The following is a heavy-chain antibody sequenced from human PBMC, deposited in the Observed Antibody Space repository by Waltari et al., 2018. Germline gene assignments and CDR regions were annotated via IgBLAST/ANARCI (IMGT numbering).Heavy chain of an antibody. V-gene: IGHV1-24*01. CDR1: GYSPPELS. CDR3: ATDWGYCSDDSCYVGERGDY. Sequence: VQLIQSGAEVKKPGASVRLSCKVAGYSPPELSIHWVRQPPGKGLEWMGGFDPERRDTTYAQRFQGRVTMTEDTSTDTAYMELRSLTSDDTAVFYCATDWGYCSDDSCYVGERGDYWGQGTLVTVSS. CDR2: FDPERRDT. D-gene: IGHD2-15*01. J-gene: IGHJ4*02.